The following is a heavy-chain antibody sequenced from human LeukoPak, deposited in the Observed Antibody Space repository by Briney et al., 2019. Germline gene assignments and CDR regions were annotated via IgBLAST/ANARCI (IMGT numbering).Heavy chain of an antibody. CDR2: INTDGSST. Sequence: GGSLALSCAASGFTFSSYWMHWVRQAPGKGLVWVSRINTDGSSTSYSDSVKGRFTISRDNAKNTLYLQMNSLRAEDTAVYYCARAPEGFLEWSRRGGDYYYYMDVWGKGTTVTVSS. J-gene: IGHJ6*03. CDR1: GFTFSSYW. CDR3: ARAPEGFLEWSRRGGDYYYYMDV. V-gene: IGHV3-74*01. D-gene: IGHD3-3*01.